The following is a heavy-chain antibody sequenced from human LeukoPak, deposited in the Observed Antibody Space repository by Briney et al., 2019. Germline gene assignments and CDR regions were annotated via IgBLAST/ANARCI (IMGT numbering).Heavy chain of an antibody. Sequence: GGSLRLSCAASGFTFSSYEMNWVRQAPGKGLEWVSYISSSGSTIYYADSVKGRFTLSRDNSKNTLYLQMNSLRAEDTAVYYCARCTTGRTFGSLREIKRSREIDYWGQGTLVTVSS. CDR1: GFTFSSYE. V-gene: IGHV3-48*03. CDR2: ISSSGSTI. D-gene: IGHD1-1*01. CDR3: ARCTTGRTFGSLREIKRSREIDY. J-gene: IGHJ4*02.